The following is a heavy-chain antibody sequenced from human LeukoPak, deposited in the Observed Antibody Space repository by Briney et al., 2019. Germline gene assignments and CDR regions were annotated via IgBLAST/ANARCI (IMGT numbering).Heavy chain of an antibody. CDR2: IYYSGST. CDR1: GGSISSYY. V-gene: IGHV4-30-4*08. CDR3: ARGXWFDP. Sequence: KPSETLSLTCTVSGGSISSYYWSWIRQPPGKGLEWIGYIYYSGSTYYNPSLKSRVTISVDTSKNQFSLKLSSVTAADTAVYYCARGXWFDPWGQGTLVTVSS. J-gene: IGHJ5*02.